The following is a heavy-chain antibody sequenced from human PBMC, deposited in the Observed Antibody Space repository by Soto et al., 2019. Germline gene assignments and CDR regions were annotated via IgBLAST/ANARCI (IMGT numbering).Heavy chain of an antibody. CDR3: ASTRHYYDSSGPKYFDY. CDR1: GGTFSSYA. D-gene: IGHD3-22*01. J-gene: IGHJ4*02. V-gene: IGHV1-69*13. Sequence: SVKVSCTASGGTFSSYAISWVRQAPGQGLEWMGGIIPIFGTANYAQKFQGRVTITADESTSTAYMELSSLRSEDTAVYYCASTRHYYDSSGPKYFDYWGQGTLVTVSS. CDR2: IIPIFGTA.